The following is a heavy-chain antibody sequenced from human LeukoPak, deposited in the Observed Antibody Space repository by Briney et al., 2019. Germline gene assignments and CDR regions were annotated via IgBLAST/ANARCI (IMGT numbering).Heavy chain of an antibody. V-gene: IGHV3-20*04. Sequence: PGGSLRLSCAASGFTFDDYAMTWVRQAPGKGLEWVSGINWNGGGTGYADSVKGRFTISRDNAKNSLYLQMNSLRAEDTAFYYCARDRIVGATSPGGYWGQGTLVTVSS. CDR1: GFTFDDYA. CDR3: ARDRIVGATSPGGY. J-gene: IGHJ4*02. D-gene: IGHD1-26*01. CDR2: INWNGGGT.